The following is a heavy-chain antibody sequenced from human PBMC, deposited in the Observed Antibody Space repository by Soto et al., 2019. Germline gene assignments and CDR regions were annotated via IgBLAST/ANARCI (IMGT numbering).Heavy chain of an antibody. D-gene: IGHD3-10*01. CDR1: GFTFSSYA. CDR2: ISGSGGST. V-gene: IGHV3-23*01. Sequence: LILSCAASGFTFSSYARSWVRQAPGKGLEWVSAISGSGGSTYYADSVKGRFTISRGNSKNTLYLQMNSLRAEDTAVYYCAKDRPVRYYFDYWGQGTLVTVSS. CDR3: AKDRPVRYYFDY. J-gene: IGHJ4*02.